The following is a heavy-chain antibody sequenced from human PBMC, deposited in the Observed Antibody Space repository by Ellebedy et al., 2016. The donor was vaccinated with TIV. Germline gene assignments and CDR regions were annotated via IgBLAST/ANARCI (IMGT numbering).Heavy chain of an antibody. CDR3: ARHQRPRYNSGWFDP. V-gene: IGHV4-39*01. J-gene: IGHJ5*02. D-gene: IGHD1-20*01. CDR2: IYYRGNT. Sequence: MLGGSLRLSCNVSGDSISSIIHYWDWIRQSPGKGPEWIASIYYRGNTYYNPSLKSRVSISLDTPTNQFFLTLTSVTATDTAIYYCARHQRPRYNSGWFDPWGQGTLVTVSS. CDR1: GDSISSIIHY.